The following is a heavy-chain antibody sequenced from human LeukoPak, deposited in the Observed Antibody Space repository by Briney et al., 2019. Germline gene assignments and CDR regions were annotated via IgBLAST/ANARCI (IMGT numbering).Heavy chain of an antibody. D-gene: IGHD3-10*01. CDR1: GESIYTSYYY. CDR3: ARVAYGGFGDSADAFDI. V-gene: IGHV4-39*07. Sequence: PSETLSLTCTVSGESIYTSYYYWGWIRQPPGKGLEWIGTIYYDGTTYYNPSLKSRVTISVDTSKNQISLKLSSVTAADTAVYYCARVAYGGFGDSADAFDIWGQGTMVTVSS. CDR2: IYYDGTT. J-gene: IGHJ3*02.